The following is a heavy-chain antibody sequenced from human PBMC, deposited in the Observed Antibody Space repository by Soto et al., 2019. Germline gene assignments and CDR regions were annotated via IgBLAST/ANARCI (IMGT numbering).Heavy chain of an antibody. CDR3: ASRAYCTSIRCASEY. CDR1: GGSLRDHY. J-gene: IGHJ1*01. CDR2: TNRGGST. D-gene: IGHD2-21*01. V-gene: IGHV4-34*01. Sequence: QVQLQQWGAGLLKPSETLSLTCDVSGGSLRDHYWSWIRQHPGKGLEWVGETNRGGSTNYNPSLGSRLTTSVDTSKNQVSLQLTSVTAAETAVYYCASRAYCTSIRCASEYWGPGISVTVSS.